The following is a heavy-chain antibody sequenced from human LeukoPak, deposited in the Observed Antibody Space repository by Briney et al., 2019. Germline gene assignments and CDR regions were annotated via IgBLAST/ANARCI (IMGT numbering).Heavy chain of an antibody. CDR1: GFTFRRYA. J-gene: IGHJ4*02. Sequence: PGGSLRLCCSASGFTFRRYAMHWVRQAPGKGLEYISGISSNGGNTDHADSVKGRFTISRDNSKSTLYLQMSSLRPEDTAVYYCIKDAGYSAYDSLDSWGQGTLVTVSS. CDR3: IKDAGYSAYDSLDS. V-gene: IGHV3-64D*06. CDR2: ISSNGGNT. D-gene: IGHD5-12*01.